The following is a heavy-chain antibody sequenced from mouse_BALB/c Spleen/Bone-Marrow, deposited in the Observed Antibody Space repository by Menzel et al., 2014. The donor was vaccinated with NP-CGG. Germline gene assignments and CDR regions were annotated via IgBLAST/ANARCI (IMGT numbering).Heavy chain of an antibody. D-gene: IGHD2-14*01. CDR2: IYPGSGST. J-gene: IGHJ4*01. CDR3: TRRYEIYYAMGY. Sequence: LQQSGSELVRPGASVKLSCKASGYTFTSYWMHWVKQRPGQGLEWIGNIYPGSGSTNYDEKFKSKATLTVDTSSSTAYMQLSSLTSEDSAVYYCTRRYEIYYAMGYWGQGTSVTISS. V-gene: IGHV1S22*01. CDR1: GYTFTSYW.